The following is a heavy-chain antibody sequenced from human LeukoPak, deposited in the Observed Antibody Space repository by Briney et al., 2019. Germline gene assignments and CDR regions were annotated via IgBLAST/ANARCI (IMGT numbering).Heavy chain of an antibody. CDR3: ASGGLYCSSTSCYTPFDY. J-gene: IGHJ4*02. CDR1: GASFSSGDQY. V-gene: IGHV4-31*03. Sequence: SETLSLTCTVSGASFSSGDQYWNWIRQTPGKGLEWIGSIHPSGRLYNNPSLESRVTISIDTSKNQFSLNLNSVTAADTAVYYCASGGLYCSSTSCYTPFDYWGQGTLVTVSS. CDR2: IHPSGRL. D-gene: IGHD2-2*02.